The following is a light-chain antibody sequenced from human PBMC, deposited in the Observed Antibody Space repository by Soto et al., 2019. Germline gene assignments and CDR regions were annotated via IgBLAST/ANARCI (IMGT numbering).Light chain of an antibody. CDR2: LSS. CDR3: MQALQTPYT. CDR1: QSLLHSNGYNS. V-gene: IGKV2-28*01. J-gene: IGKJ2*01. Sequence: DIVMTQSPLSLPVTPGEPASISCRSSQSLLHSNGYNSLDWYVQKPGQSPQLLLHLSSNRASGVTDRFSGSGSGTDFTLKINRVEAEDVGVYYCMQALQTPYTFGQGTKLEIK.